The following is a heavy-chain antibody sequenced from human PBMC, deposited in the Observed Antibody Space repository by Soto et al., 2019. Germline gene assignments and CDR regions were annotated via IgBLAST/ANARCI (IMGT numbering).Heavy chain of an antibody. V-gene: IGHV4-39*01. J-gene: IGHJ3*02. CDR3: AGIAAAGTLDDAFDI. Sequence: QLQLQESGPGLVKPSETLSLTCTVSGGSISSSSYYWGWIRQPPGKGLEWIGSIYYSGSTYYNPSLKSRVTISVDTSKNQFSLKLSSVTAADTAVYYCAGIAAAGTLDDAFDIWGQGTMVTVSS. CDR1: GGSISSSSYY. D-gene: IGHD6-13*01. CDR2: IYYSGST.